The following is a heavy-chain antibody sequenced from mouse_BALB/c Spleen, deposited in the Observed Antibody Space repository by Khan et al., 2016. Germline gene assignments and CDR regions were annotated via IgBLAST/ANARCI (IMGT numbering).Heavy chain of an antibody. CDR3: ARGDN. Sequence: EVELVESGGGLVQPGGSRKRSCAASGFTLSRFGMHWVRQAPEKRLEWVASISGGGSSIYYADTLKGRFTISRDNPKNPLLLQMPSLKAEDTAIYYCARGDNWGQGTTLTVSS. V-gene: IGHV5-17*02. D-gene: IGHD3-2*01. J-gene: IGHJ2*01. CDR1: GFTLSRFG. CDR2: ISGGGSSI.